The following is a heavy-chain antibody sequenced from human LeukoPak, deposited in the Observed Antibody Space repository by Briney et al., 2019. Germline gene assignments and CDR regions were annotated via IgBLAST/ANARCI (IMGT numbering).Heavy chain of an antibody. D-gene: IGHD4-17*01. J-gene: IGHJ4*02. CDR2: MNPNSGNT. V-gene: IGHV1-8*01. CDR3: AKERWTTVTRGPDY. CDR1: GYTFTSYD. Sequence: ASVKVSCKASGYTFTSYDISWVRQATGQGLEWMGWMNPNSGNTGYAQKFQGRVTMTRNTSISTAYMELSSLRAEDTALYYCAKERWTTVTRGPDYWGQGTLVTVSS.